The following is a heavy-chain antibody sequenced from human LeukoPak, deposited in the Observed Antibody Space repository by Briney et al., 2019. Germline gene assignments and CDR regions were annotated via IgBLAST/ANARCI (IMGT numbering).Heavy chain of an antibody. Sequence: GGSLRLSCAASGFTFSSYAMSWVRQAPGKGLEWVANIKQDGSEKYYVDSVKGRFTISRDNAKNSLYLQMNSLRAEDTAVYYCASTNWNYNYWGQGTLVTVSS. CDR1: GFTFSSYA. CDR3: ASTNWNYNY. V-gene: IGHV3-7*01. CDR2: IKQDGSEK. J-gene: IGHJ4*02. D-gene: IGHD1-7*01.